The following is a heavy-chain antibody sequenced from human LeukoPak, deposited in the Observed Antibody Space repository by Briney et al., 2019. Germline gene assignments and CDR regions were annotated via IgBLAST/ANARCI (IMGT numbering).Heavy chain of an antibody. V-gene: IGHV3-23*01. J-gene: IGHJ6*02. CDR3: AKGPRVYSSGWPYGMDV. CDR2: ISGSGGST. CDR1: GFTFSSYA. D-gene: IGHD6-19*01. Sequence: PGGSLRLSCAASGFTFSSYAMSWVRQAPGKGLEWVSAISGSGGSTYYADSVKGRFTISRDNSKNTLYLQMNSLRAEDTAVYYCAKGPRVYSSGWPYGMDVWGQGTTVTVSS.